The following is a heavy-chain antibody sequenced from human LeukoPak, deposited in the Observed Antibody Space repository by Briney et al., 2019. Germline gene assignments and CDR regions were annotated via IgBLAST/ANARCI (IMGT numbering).Heavy chain of an antibody. CDR3: ARGLDTAMVTFDY. J-gene: IGHJ4*02. CDR2: ISWNSGSI. D-gene: IGHD5-18*01. V-gene: IGHV3-9*03. Sequence: GGSLRLSCAASGFTFDDYAMHWVRQAPGKGLEWVSGISWNSGSIGYADSVKGRFTISRDNAKNSLYLQMNSLRAEDMALYYCARGLDTAMVTFDYWGQGTLVTVSS. CDR1: GFTFDDYA.